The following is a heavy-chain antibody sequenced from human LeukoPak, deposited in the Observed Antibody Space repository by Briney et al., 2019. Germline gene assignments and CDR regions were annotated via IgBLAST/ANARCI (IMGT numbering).Heavy chain of an antibody. J-gene: IGHJ5*02. D-gene: IGHD3-10*01. V-gene: IGHV4-34*01. CDR1: GGSFSGYY. Sequence: PSETLSLTCAVYGGSFSGYYWSWIRQPPGKGLEWIGEINHSGSTNYNPSLKSRVTISVDTSKNQFSLKLSSVTAADTAVYYCARGRRQSYYYGSGSYSTSAFDPWGQGTLVTVSS. CDR2: INHSGST. CDR3: ARGRRQSYYYGSGSYSTSAFDP.